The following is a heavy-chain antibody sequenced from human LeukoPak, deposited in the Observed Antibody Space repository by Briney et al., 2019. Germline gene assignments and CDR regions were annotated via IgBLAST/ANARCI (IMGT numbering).Heavy chain of an antibody. D-gene: IGHD3-10*01. CDR1: GLTFRSYG. J-gene: IGHJ6*03. CDR2: ISGSGGST. CDR3: ARGDYGSGSPYYYYYMDV. Sequence: PGGSLRLSCAASGLTFRSYGMSWVRQAPGKGLEWVSAISGSGGSTYYADSVRGRFTISRDNSKNTLHLQLNSLRAEDTAVYYCARGDYGSGSPYYYYYMDVWGKGTTATISS. V-gene: IGHV3-23*01.